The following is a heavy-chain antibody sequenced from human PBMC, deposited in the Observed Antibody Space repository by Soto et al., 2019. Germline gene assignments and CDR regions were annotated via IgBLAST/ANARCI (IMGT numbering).Heavy chain of an antibody. J-gene: IGHJ6*02. CDR3: AYLPCSGGSCYWFSYSGMDV. V-gene: IGHV2-5*02. CDR1: GFSLSTSGVG. Sequence: QITLKESGPTLVKPTQTLTLTCTFSGFSLSTSGVGVAWIHQPPGKALEWLALIYWDDDKRYRPSLETRLTITKDTSKNQVVLTMTNMDSVDTATYYCAYLPCSGGSCYWFSYSGMDVWGPGNTVTVSS. CDR2: IYWDDDK. D-gene: IGHD2-15*01.